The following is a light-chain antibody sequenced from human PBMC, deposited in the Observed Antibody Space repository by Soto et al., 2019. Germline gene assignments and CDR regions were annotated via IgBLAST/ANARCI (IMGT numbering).Light chain of an antibody. J-gene: IGLJ1*01. V-gene: IGLV1-44*01. CDR1: SSNIGSNT. CDR2: SNN. CDR3: AAWDDSLNVPYV. Sequence: QSVLTQPPSASGTPGQRVTISCSGSSSNIGSNTVNWYQQLPGTAPKLLIYSNNQRPSGVPDRFSGSKSGTSASLAISGLQSEDEADYYCAAWDDSLNVPYVFGTGT.